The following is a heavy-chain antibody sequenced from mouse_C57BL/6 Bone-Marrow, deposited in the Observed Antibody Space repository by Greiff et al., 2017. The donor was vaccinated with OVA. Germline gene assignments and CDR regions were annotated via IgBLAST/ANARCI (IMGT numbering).Heavy chain of an antibody. CDR2: INYDGSST. D-gene: IGHD1-1*01. CDR3: ARERGYYYGKENWYFDV. Sequence: EVKVVESEGGLVQPGSSMKLSCTASGFTFSDYYMAWVRQVPEKGLEWVANINYDGSSTYYLDSLKSRFIISRDNAKNILYLQMSSLKSEDTATYYCARERGYYYGKENWYFDVWGTGTTVTVSS. J-gene: IGHJ1*03. CDR1: GFTFSDYY. V-gene: IGHV5-16*01.